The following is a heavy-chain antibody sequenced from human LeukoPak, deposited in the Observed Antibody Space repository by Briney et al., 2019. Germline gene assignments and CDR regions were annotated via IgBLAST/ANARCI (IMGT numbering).Heavy chain of an antibody. CDR1: GFTVSSNY. D-gene: IGHD2-2*01. CDR2: IYSGGST. Sequence: TGGSLRLSCAASGFTVSSNYMSWVRQAPGKGLEWVSVIYSGGSTYYADSVKGRFTISRDNSKNTLYLQMNSLRAEDTAVYYCAEPGYCSSTSCYLFDYWGQGTLVTVSS. V-gene: IGHV3-53*05. J-gene: IGHJ4*02. CDR3: AEPGYCSSTSCYLFDY.